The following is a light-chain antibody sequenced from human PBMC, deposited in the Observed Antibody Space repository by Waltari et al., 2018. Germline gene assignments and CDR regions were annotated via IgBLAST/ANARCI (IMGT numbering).Light chain of an antibody. CDR2: AAS. J-gene: IGKJ2*01. CDR1: QSVSSY. CDR3: QQYGSSPRT. V-gene: IGKV3-20*01. Sequence: EIVLTQSPGTLSLYPGERATLSCRASQSVSSYLAWYQQRPGQAPRLLIYAASSRATGIPEKFSGSGSGTDFTLTISRVEPEDFAMYYCQQYGSSPRTFGQGTKLEI.